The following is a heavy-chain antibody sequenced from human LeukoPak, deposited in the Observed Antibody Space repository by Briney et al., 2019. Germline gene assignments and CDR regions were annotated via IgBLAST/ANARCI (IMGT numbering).Heavy chain of an antibody. CDR3: ARDLSSYYDFWSGHNWFDP. V-gene: IGHV4-34*01. CDR1: GGSFSGYY. D-gene: IGHD3-3*01. Sequence: PSETLSLTCAVYGGSFSGYYWSWIRQPPGKGLEWIGEINHSGSTNYNPSLKSRVTISVDTSKNQFSLKLSSVTAADTAVYYCARDLSSYYDFWSGHNWFDPWGQGTLVTVSS. J-gene: IGHJ5*02. CDR2: INHSGST.